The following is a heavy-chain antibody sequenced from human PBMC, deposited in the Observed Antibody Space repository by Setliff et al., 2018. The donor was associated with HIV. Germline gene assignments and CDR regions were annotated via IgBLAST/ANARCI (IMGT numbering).Heavy chain of an antibody. CDR2: IYPNTGGT. CDR1: GYTFTDYY. D-gene: IGHD4-17*01. Sequence: ASVKVSCKASGYTFTDYYIHWVRQAPGQGLEWMGWIYPNTGGTNYAQEFQGRVTMNRDTSISTAYMELSRLRSDDTAVYYCARSTTADWGQGTLVTVSS. J-gene: IGHJ4*02. V-gene: IGHV1-2*02. CDR3: ARSTTAD.